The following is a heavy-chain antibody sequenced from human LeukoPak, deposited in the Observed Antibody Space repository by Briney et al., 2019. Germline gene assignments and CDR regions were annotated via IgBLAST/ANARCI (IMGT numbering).Heavy chain of an antibody. Sequence: ASVKVSCKASGYTFTGYYMQWVRLAPGQGLEWMGWINHKSGGTNYAQKFQGRVTMTRDTSISTAYMELSRLRSDDTAVYYCARDRTVLWFGEFYWGQGTLVTVSS. J-gene: IGHJ4*02. D-gene: IGHD3-10*01. V-gene: IGHV1-2*02. CDR3: ARDRTVLWFGEFY. CDR2: INHKSGGT. CDR1: GYTFTGYY.